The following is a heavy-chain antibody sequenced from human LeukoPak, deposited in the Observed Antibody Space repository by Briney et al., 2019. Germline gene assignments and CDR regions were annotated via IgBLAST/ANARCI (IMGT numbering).Heavy chain of an antibody. J-gene: IGHJ5*02. CDR2: ISVYNGNT. CDR1: GYTFTSCG. D-gene: IGHD1-1*01. Sequence: ASVKVSCKASGYTFTSCGISWVRQAPGQGLEWMGWISVYNGNTNYAQKLQGRVTMTTDTSTSTAYMELRSLRSDDTAVYYCARDQLSRGVWFDPWGQGTLVTVSS. CDR3: ARDQLSRGVWFDP. V-gene: IGHV1-18*01.